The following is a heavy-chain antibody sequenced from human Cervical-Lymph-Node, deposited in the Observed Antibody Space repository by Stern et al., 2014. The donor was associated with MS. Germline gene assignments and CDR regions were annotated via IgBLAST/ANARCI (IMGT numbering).Heavy chain of an antibody. D-gene: IGHD6-13*01. CDR3: VRDQGGIAAS. CDR2: IMSRFGTT. V-gene: IGHV1-69*01. CDR1: GGSFSSLD. Sequence: QVQLMQSGAEVKKPGSSMKVSCKASGGSFSSLDISWVRQAPGQRLEWLGGIMSRFGTTNYAQKIQGRVTIVADESTNTVNMQLSSLRSEDTAVYYCVRDQGGIAASWGQGTLVTVSS. J-gene: IGHJ4*02.